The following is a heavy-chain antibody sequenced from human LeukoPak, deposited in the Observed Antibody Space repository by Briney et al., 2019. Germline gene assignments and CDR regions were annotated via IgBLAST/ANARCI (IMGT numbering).Heavy chain of an antibody. CDR1: GFTLSRNY. CDR3: ASGSNYYYNWNL. V-gene: IGHV3-53*01. D-gene: IGHD1-20*01. CDR2: IYIVGST. J-gene: IGHJ5*02. Sequence: PGGSLRVSFAASGFTLSRNYMSWVRQAPGKGREWVSVIYIVGSTYYTDSVKGRFTISRDTSKNTLYLQMNSLRAEDTAVYYCASGSNYYYNWNLWREGTRVTVSS.